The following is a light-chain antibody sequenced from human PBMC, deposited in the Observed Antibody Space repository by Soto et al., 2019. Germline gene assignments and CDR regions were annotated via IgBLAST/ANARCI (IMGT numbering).Light chain of an antibody. J-gene: IGKJ5*01. CDR1: QSVSSS. CDR2: DAS. CDR3: QQYNSWPTIT. Sequence: IVLTQSPATLSLSPWERATLSCRASQSVSSSLAWYQQKPGQAHRLLIYDASTRATGIPDRFSGGGSGTEFTLTISSLQSEDFVVYYCQQYNSWPTITVGQGTRLEIK. V-gene: IGKV3-15*01.